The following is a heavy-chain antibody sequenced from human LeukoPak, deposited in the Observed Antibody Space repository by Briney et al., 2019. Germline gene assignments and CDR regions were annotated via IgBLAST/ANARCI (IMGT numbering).Heavy chain of an antibody. CDR1: GFSLSTSGMR. V-gene: IGHV2-70*04. D-gene: IGHD2-15*01. CDR2: SDWDDDK. J-gene: IGHJ3*02. CDR3: ARTLTTQGGFDI. Sequence: SGPTLVNPTQTLTLTCTFSGFSLSTSGMRVSWIRQPPGKALEWLTRSDWDDDKFYSTSLKTMITISKDTSKNQVVLTMTNMDPVDTATYYCARTLTTQGGFDIWGQGTMVTVSS.